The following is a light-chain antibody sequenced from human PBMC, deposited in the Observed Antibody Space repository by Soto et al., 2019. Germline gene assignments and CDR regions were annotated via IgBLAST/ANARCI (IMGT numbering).Light chain of an antibody. CDR3: QQRSNS. CDR2: DAS. Sequence: EIVMTQSPATLSVSPGERATLSCRASQSVSSKLAWFQQKPGQAPRLLIYDASTRATGIPRRFSGSGSGTDFTLTISSLEPEDFAVYYCQQRSNSFGGGTKVEIK. CDR1: QSVSSK. V-gene: IGKV3D-15*01. J-gene: IGKJ4*01.